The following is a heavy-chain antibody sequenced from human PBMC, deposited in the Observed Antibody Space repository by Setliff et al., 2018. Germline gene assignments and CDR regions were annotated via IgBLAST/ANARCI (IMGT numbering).Heavy chain of an antibody. CDR2: IYHSGST. Sequence: SETLSLTCAVYGGSFSGYYWGWIRQPPGKGLEWIGSIYHSGSTYYNPSLKSRVTISVDTSKKQFSVKLSSVTAADTAVYYCARRHCSGGSCYSLNYFDYWGQGTLVTVSS. CDR1: GGSFSGYY. V-gene: IGHV4-38-2*01. D-gene: IGHD2-15*01. J-gene: IGHJ4*02. CDR3: ARRHCSGGSCYSLNYFDY.